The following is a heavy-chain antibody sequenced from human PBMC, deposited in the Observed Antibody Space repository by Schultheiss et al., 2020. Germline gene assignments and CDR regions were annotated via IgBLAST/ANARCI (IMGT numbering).Heavy chain of an antibody. CDR2: IHSDGSRT. V-gene: IGHV3-74*01. Sequence: GGSLRLSCAASGFTSSDYYMSWIRQAPGKGLEWVSRIHSDGSRTSYADSVKGRFTISRDNAKNSLYLQMNSLRDEDTAVYSCARATRTIPYAMDVWGQGTTVTVSS. D-gene: IGHD3-9*01. CDR3: ARATRTIPYAMDV. CDR1: GFTSSDYY. J-gene: IGHJ6*02.